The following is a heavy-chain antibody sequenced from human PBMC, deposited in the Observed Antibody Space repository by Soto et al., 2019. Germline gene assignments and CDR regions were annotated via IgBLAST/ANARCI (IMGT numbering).Heavy chain of an antibody. CDR2: MNPNSGNT. Sequence: AAVKVSCKASGYTFTSYDINWVRQATGQGLEWMGWMNPNSGNTGYAQKFQGRVTMTRNTSISTAYMELSSLRSEDTAVYYCATAYGHYDFWSGYPNYYYYGMDVWGQGTTVTASS. J-gene: IGHJ6*02. CDR1: GYTFTSYD. CDR3: ATAYGHYDFWSGYPNYYYYGMDV. V-gene: IGHV1-8*01. D-gene: IGHD3-3*01.